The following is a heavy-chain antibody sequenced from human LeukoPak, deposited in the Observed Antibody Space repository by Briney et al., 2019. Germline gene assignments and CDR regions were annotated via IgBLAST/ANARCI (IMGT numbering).Heavy chain of an antibody. J-gene: IGHJ5*02. CDR2: IYYSGST. V-gene: IGHV4-39*07. D-gene: IGHD1-14*01. CDR3: ARDFREFDP. Sequence: SETLSLTCTVPGGSISSSSYYWGWIRQPPGKGLEWIGSIYYSGSTYYNPSLKSRVTISVDTSKNQFSLKLSSVTAADTAVYYCARDFREFDPWGQGTLVTVSS. CDR1: GGSISSSSYY.